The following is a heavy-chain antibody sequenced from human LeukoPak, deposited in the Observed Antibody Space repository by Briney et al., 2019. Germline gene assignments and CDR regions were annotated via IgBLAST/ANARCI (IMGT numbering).Heavy chain of an antibody. Sequence: APVKVSCKASGYTFTSYDINWVRQATGQGLEWMGWMNPNSGNTGYAQKFQGRVTITADKSTSTAYMELSSLRSEDTAVYYCARARGYGSVSYYYGMDVWGQGTTVTVSS. D-gene: IGHD3-10*01. CDR1: GYTFTSYD. CDR2: MNPNSGNT. J-gene: IGHJ6*02. CDR3: ARARGYGSVSYYYGMDV. V-gene: IGHV1-8*03.